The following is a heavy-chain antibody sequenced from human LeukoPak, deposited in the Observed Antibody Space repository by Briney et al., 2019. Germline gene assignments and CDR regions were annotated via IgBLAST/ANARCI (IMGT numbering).Heavy chain of an antibody. CDR3: ARDARYYYYMDV. Sequence: GGSLRLSCAASGFTFSSYSMNWVRQAPGKGLEWVSSISSSSSYIYYADSVKGRFTISRDNAKNSLYLQVNSLRAEDTAVYYCARDARYYYYMDVWGKGTTVTVSS. CDR2: ISSSSSYI. D-gene: IGHD6-6*01. CDR1: GFTFSSYS. J-gene: IGHJ6*03. V-gene: IGHV3-21*01.